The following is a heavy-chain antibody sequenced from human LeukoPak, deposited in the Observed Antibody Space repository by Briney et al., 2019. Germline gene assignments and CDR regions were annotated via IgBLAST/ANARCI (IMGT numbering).Heavy chain of an antibody. CDR3: ARFGRAGGNPFGDYFDY. CDR2: IWYDGSNK. V-gene: IGHV3-33*01. CDR1: VFAFSSYG. D-gene: IGHD4-23*01. J-gene: IGHJ4*02. Sequence: GGSLRLSCAASVFAFSSYGTHWVRQAPGKGLEWGAVIWYDGSNKYYADSLKGGFTISRDNSKNTLYLKMNSLRAEDTAVYYCARFGRAGGNPFGDYFDYWGQGTLVTVSS.